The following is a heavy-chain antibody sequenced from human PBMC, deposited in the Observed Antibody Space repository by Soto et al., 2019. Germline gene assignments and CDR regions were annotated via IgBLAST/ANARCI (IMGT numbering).Heavy chain of an antibody. CDR1: GGSISSYY. CDR2: LYYGRSA. V-gene: IGHV4-59*01. Sequence: PSETLSLTCAVSGGSISSYYWIWIRQPPGEGLESIGYLYYGRSANYKPSLKRRVTLSVDTSTNQCSLTLSSMTAADTAVYYCALRSMAVVPEYWGQGTLVTVSS. CDR3: ALRSMAVVPEY. D-gene: IGHD3-22*01. J-gene: IGHJ4*02.